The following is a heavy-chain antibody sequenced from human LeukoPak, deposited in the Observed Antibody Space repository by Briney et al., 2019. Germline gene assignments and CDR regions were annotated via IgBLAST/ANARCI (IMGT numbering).Heavy chain of an antibody. J-gene: IGHJ4*02. V-gene: IGHV3-48*03. CDR2: ISSSGSTI. CDR1: GFTFSSYE. D-gene: IGHD6-19*01. CDR3: ARGTGSSGWYIYFDY. Sequence: GGSLRLSCAASGFTFSSYEMNWVRQAPGKWLEWVSYISSSGSTIYYADSVKGRFTISRDNAKNSLYLQMNSLRAEDTAVYYCARGTGSSGWYIYFDYWGQGTLVTVSS.